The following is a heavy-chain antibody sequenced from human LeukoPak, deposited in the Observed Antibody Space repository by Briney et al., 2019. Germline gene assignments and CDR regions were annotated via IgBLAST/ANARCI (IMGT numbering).Heavy chain of an antibody. V-gene: IGHV4-34*01. J-gene: IGHJ4*02. Sequence: SETLSLTCAVYGGSFSGYYWSWIRQPPGKGLEWIGEINHSGSTNYNPSLKNRVTISVDTSKNQFSLKLSSVTAADTAVYYCARGRYYYDSSGYYPSYFDYWGQGTLVTVSS. CDR1: GGSFSGYY. CDR3: ARGRYYYDSSGYYPSYFDY. CDR2: INHSGST. D-gene: IGHD3-22*01.